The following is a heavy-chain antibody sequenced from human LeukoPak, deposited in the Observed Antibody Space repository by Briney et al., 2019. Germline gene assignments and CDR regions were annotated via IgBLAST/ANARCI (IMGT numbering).Heavy chain of an antibody. CDR2: ISSSSRTI. CDR3: ARLRYYAMDV. Sequence: GGSLRLSCAASGFTFSTYDMNWVRQAPGKGLEWVSYISSSSRTISYADFVKGRFTISRDNAKNSLYLQMNSLRAEDTAVYYCARLRYYAMDVWGQGTTVTASS. J-gene: IGHJ6*02. V-gene: IGHV3-48*01. CDR1: GFTFSTYD.